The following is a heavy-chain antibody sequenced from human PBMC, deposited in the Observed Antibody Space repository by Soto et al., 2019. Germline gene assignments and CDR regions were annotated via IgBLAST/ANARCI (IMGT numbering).Heavy chain of an antibody. Sequence: QVQLQESGPGLLKPSQTLSLTCTVSGDSISSGGYYWSWIRQHPGKGLEWIGYIYHSGSTYYNPSLESRVTISXXTXKXXFSLKLSSVTAADTAVYYCAREYCSSTRCYPYFDYWGQGSLVTVSS. D-gene: IGHD2-2*01. V-gene: IGHV4-31*02. J-gene: IGHJ4*02. CDR2: IYHSGST. CDR1: GDSISSGGYY. CDR3: AREYCSSTRCYPYFDY.